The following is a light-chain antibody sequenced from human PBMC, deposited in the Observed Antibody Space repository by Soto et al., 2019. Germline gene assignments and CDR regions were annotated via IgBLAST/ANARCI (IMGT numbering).Light chain of an antibody. CDR1: QSVNNQ. Sequence: EIVLTQSPGTLSLSPGETATLSCRASQSVNNQLAWYQQKPGQAPSLLIYEASTRATGIPARISGSGSGADFTLTISSLEPEDFSVYYCQHRLNWPLTCGGGTKVQIK. CDR2: EAS. CDR3: QHRLNWPLT. V-gene: IGKV3-11*01. J-gene: IGKJ4*01.